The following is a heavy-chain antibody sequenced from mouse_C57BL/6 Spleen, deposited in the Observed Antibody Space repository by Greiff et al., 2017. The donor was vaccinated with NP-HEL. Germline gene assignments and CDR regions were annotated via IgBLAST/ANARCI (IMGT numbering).Heavy chain of an antibody. J-gene: IGHJ1*03. CDR2: IRLKSDNYAT. CDR3: TQSNYWYFDV. CDR1: GFTFSNYW. D-gene: IGHD2-5*01. V-gene: IGHV6-3*01. Sequence: EVHLVESGGGLVQPGGSMKLSCVASGFTFSNYWMNWVRQSPEKGLEWVAQIRLKSDNYATHYAESVKGRFTISRDDSKSSVYLQMNNLRAEDTGIYYCTQSNYWYFDVWGTGTTVTVSS.